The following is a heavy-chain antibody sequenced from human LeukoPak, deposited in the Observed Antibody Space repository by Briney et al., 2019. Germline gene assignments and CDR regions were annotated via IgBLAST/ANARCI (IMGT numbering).Heavy chain of an antibody. V-gene: IGHV3-23*01. D-gene: IGHD1-26*01. CDR2: ISGTGGST. Sequence: GGTLRLSCAASGFTFSSYGMSWVRQTPGKGLEWVSLISGTGGSTYYADSVKGRFTISRDNSKNTLYLQMNSLRSEDTAVYYCARGSGGATIYWGQGTLVTVSS. CDR3: ARGSGGATIY. CDR1: GFTFSSYG. J-gene: IGHJ4*02.